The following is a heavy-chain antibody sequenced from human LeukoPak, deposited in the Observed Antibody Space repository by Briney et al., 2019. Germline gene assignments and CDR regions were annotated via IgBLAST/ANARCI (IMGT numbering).Heavy chain of an antibody. Sequence: GASVKVSCKASGGTFSSYAISWVRQAPGQGLEWMGGIIPIFGTANYAQKFQGRVTITTDESTSTAYMELSSLRSEDTAVYYCARVGYYDSSGYYSGTDYWGQGTLVTVSS. CDR2: IIPIFGTA. CDR3: ARVGYYDSSGYYSGTDY. D-gene: IGHD3-22*01. CDR1: GGTFSSYA. V-gene: IGHV1-69*05. J-gene: IGHJ4*02.